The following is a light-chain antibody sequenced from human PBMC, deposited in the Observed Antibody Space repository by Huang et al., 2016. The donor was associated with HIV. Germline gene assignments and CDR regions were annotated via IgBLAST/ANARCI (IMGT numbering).Light chain of an antibody. CDR2: AAS. CDR1: QTVSSN. J-gene: IGKJ2*01. CDR3: QHYRVWPPVYT. Sequence: EIVMTQSPATLSVSPGERATLSCRASQTVSSNLGWYQQKPGQAPRLLIYAASTRATDIPARFSGSGSGTEFTLTISSLQSEDFAVYYCQHYRVWPPVYTFGQGTKLEIK. V-gene: IGKV3-15*01.